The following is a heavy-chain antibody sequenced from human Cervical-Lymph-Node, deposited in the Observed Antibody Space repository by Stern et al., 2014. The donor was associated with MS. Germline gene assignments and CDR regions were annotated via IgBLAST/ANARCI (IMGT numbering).Heavy chain of an antibody. J-gene: IGHJ4*02. CDR2: IKQDGNEK. D-gene: IGHD6-13*01. V-gene: IGHV3-7*03. CDR3: ARVAAAAPFDY. Sequence: EVQLVESGGGLVQPGGSLRLSCAASGFTFGSYWMSGAPQAPGKGLGWVANIKQDGNEKYYVDSVKGRFTISRDNAKNSLYLQMSKLRAEDTAVYYCARVAAAAPFDYWGQGTLVTVSS. CDR1: GFTFGSYW.